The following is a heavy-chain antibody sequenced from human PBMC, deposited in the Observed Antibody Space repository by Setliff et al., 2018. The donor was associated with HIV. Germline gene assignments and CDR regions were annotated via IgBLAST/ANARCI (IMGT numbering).Heavy chain of an antibody. CDR1: GGSMSTYY. Sequence: KPSETLSLTCSVSGGSMSTYYWSWIRQPAGKGLEWIGRIYSSGSTIYNPSLRSRVTMSVDTSKSQLSLKLTSVTAADTAVYYCARVFPPIRGAPFGTPPGAFDIWGQGTMVTVS. D-gene: IGHD2-15*01. V-gene: IGHV4-4*07. CDR2: IYSSGST. CDR3: ARVFPPIRGAPFGTPPGAFDI. J-gene: IGHJ3*02.